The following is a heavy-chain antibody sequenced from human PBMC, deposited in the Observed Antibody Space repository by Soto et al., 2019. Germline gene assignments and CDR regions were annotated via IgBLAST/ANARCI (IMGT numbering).Heavy chain of an antibody. Sequence: EVQLVASGGALVEPGRSLRLSCSPSGFTFGDYAMNWFRQAPGKGLEWVGFIKSKAFGGTPEYAASVKGRFTISRDDSKSIAYLQMNGLKTDDTAVYYCTRAPYGRGFNSGAFDSWGQGTLVTVSS. CDR2: IKSKAFGGTP. CDR1: GFTFGDYA. V-gene: IGHV3-49*03. J-gene: IGHJ4*02. D-gene: IGHD5-18*01. CDR3: TRAPYGRGFNSGAFDS.